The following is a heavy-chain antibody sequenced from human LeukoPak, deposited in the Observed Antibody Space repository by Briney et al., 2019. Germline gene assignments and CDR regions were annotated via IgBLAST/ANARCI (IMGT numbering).Heavy chain of an antibody. D-gene: IGHD1-1*01. CDR3: AGAPNDHYFDY. J-gene: IGHJ4*02. CDR1: GGSIGSYY. Sequence: SETLSLTCTVSGGSIGSYYWSWIRQPPGKGLERIGYILYSGSTYYNPSLRSRVTISVDTPKSQFSLKLSSVTAADTAVYYCAGAPNDHYFDYWGQGILVTVSS. V-gene: IGHV4-59*01. CDR2: ILYSGST.